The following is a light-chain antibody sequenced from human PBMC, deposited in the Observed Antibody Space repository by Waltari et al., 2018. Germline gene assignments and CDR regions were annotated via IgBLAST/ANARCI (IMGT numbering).Light chain of an antibody. V-gene: IGLV2-11*01. CDR3: CSYAGNFWV. CDR1: SSDIGVYNY. CDR2: DVT. Sequence: QSALTQPRSVSGSPGQSVTISCTRTSSDIGVYNYVSWYQRHPVKAPKLMIYDVTKRPSGVPDRFSGSKSGNTASLTISGLQAEDEADYYCCSYAGNFWVFGGGTKLTVL. J-gene: IGLJ3*02.